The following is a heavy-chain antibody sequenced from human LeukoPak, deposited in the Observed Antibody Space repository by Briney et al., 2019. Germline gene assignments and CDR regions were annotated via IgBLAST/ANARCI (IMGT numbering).Heavy chain of an antibody. Sequence: GGSLRLSCSASGFTFSDYDMNWVRQAPGKGLEWVSSISGLSSYTYYGESVKGRFSISRDNAKNSLYLQMNSLGAEDAATYYCGRAFPPLRTSSAGDLWGQGILVTVSS. D-gene: IGHD3-16*01. CDR3: GRAFPPLRTSSAGDL. CDR2: ISGLSSYT. V-gene: IGHV3-21*01. J-gene: IGHJ4*02. CDR1: GFTFSDYD.